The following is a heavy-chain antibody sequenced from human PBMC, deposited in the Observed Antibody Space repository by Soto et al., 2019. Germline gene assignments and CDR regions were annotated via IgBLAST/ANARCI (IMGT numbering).Heavy chain of an antibody. V-gene: IGHV4-34*01. D-gene: IGHD6-19*01. CDR1: GGSFSGYY. Sequence: XGTLTLTCAVYGGSFSGYYWSWIRQPPGKGLEWIGEINHSGSTNYNPSLKSRVTISVDTSKNQFSLKLSSVTAADTAVYYCARIKVWYSSGWYGWFDPWGQGTLVTVSS. CDR3: ARIKVWYSSGWYGWFDP. J-gene: IGHJ5*02. CDR2: INHSGST.